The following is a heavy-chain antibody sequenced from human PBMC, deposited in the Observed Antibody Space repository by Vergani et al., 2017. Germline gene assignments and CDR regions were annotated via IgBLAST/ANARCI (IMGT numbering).Heavy chain of an antibody. V-gene: IGHV3-30*02. D-gene: IGHD3-22*01. CDR3: AKMGNYYDSSGYLLGSAFDI. CDR2: IRYDGSNK. CDR1: GFTFSSYG. J-gene: IGHJ3*02. Sequence: QVQLVESAGGVVQPGGSLRLSCAASGFTFSSYGMHWVRQAPGKGLEWVAFIRYDGSNKYYADSVKGRFTISRDNSKNTLYLQMNSLRAEDTAVYYCAKMGNYYDSSGYLLGSAFDIWGQGTMVTVSS.